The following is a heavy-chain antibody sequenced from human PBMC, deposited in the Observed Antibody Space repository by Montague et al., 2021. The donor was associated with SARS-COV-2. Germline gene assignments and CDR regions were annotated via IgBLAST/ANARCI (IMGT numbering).Heavy chain of an antibody. J-gene: IGHJ4*02. D-gene: IGHD3-22*01. CDR1: GGSLNNYF. CDR2: ISDSGST. Sequence: SETLSLTCTVSGGSLNNYFWSWIRQPPGKVLEWVGYISDSGSTKYNPSLQSRVTISVDTARNQFSLKLLSVTAADTAFYYCARVDSSGPGEYWGQGILVSVSS. V-gene: IGHV4-59*08. CDR3: ARVDSSGPGEY.